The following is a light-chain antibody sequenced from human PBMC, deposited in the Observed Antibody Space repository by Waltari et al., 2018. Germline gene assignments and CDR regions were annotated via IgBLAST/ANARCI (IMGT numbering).Light chain of an antibody. Sequence: QSVLTQPPSASGTPGQRVTISCSGSSSNIGSNYVYWYQQLPGTAPKLLIDRNNQRPYGVPDRFSGSKSGTSASLAISGLRSEDEADYYCAAWDDSLSGYVFGTGTKVTV. CDR3: AAWDDSLSGYV. J-gene: IGLJ1*01. CDR1: SSNIGSNY. CDR2: RNN. V-gene: IGLV1-47*01.